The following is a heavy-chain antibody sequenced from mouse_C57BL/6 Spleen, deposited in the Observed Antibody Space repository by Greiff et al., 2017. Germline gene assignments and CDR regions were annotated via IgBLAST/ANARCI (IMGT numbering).Heavy chain of an antibody. Sequence: VQLQQPGAELVRPGSSVKLSCKASGYTFTSYWMDWVKQRPGQGLEWIGNIYPSDSETHYNQKFKDKATLTVDKSSSTAYMQLSSRTSEDSAVYYCARSRYCGSSYGDYWGQGTTRTVSS. J-gene: IGHJ2*01. CDR3: ARSRYCGSSYGDY. CDR1: GYTFTSYW. D-gene: IGHD1-1*01. CDR2: IYPSDSET. V-gene: IGHV1-61*01.